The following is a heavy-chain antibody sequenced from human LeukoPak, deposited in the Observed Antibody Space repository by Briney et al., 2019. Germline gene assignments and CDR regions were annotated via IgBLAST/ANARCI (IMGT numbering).Heavy chain of an antibody. Sequence: ASVKVSRKASGYTFSSYGISWVRQAPGQGLEWMGWISPYDGKTKYAQNLQGRVTMTTDTSTNTAYMEVRSLRSDDTAVYYCARSGQGDYWGQGTLVTVSS. CDR1: GYTFSSYG. D-gene: IGHD3-10*01. V-gene: IGHV1-18*01. CDR2: ISPYDGKT. J-gene: IGHJ4*02. CDR3: ARSGQGDY.